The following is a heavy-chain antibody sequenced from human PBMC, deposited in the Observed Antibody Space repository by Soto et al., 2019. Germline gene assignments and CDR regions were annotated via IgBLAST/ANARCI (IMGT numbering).Heavy chain of an antibody. CDR2: IYDSGST. J-gene: IGHJ5*02. Sequence: SETLSLTCTVSGGSISRSGYFWSWIRQHPGKGLEWIGYIYDSGSTYYNPSLKSRVSLSVDTSKNQFSLKLSSVTAADTAVYYCARGAHDFWSGYYTSWFDPWGQGTLVTVSS. CDR3: ARGAHDFWSGYYTSWFDP. CDR1: GGSISRSGYF. V-gene: IGHV4-31*03. D-gene: IGHD3-3*01.